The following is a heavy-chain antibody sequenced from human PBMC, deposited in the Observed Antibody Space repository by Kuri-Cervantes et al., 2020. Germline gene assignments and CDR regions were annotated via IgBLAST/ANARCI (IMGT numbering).Heavy chain of an antibody. D-gene: IGHD6-19*01. CDR2: ISTRSTSR. J-gene: IGHJ6*03. V-gene: IGHV3-21*01. CDR3: ARGGSAWAGFYYYMDV. CDR1: GFTFSTYN. Sequence: GGSLRLSCAASGFTFSTYNMNWVRQAPGKGLEWVSSISTRSTSRYYADSMKGRFTISRDNAKNSLFLQMSSLRVEDTAVYYCARGGSAWAGFYYYMDVWGKGTTVTVSS.